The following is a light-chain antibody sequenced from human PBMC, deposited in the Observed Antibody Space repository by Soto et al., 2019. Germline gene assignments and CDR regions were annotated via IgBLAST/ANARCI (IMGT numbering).Light chain of an antibody. CDR2: GAS. V-gene: IGKV1-39*01. Sequence: IQMNKPPRSLCASAGDRVAITCPTSRSISIYLNWYQLKPRKAHNLLMYGASSLKSGLPTRLSGSGSGTDFTLTISSLQPEDLAIYYGQQNYTTTAITVGQGTRLEI. J-gene: IGKJ5*01. CDR3: QQNYTTTAIT. CDR1: RSISIY.